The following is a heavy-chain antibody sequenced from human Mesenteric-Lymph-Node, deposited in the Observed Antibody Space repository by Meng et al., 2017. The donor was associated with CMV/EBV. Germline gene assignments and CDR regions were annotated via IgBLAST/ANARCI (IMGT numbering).Heavy chain of an antibody. J-gene: IGHJ4*02. Sequence: FSVRTRSVGVGWIRQPAGKALEWLALIYGDGDKRYNPSLTSRLTITKDTSKNQVVLTMTSMDPVDTATYYCAHRQYLYRDWNYESLDYWGRGTLVTVSS. V-gene: IGHV2-5*02. D-gene: IGHD1-7*01. CDR2: IYGDGDK. CDR3: AHRQYLYRDWNYESLDY. CDR1: FSVRTRSVG.